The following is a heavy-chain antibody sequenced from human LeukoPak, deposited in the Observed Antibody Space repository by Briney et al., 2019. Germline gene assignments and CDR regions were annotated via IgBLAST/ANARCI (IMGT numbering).Heavy chain of an antibody. Sequence: SETLSLTCTVSGGSISSYYWSWIRQPAGKGLEWIGRIYTSGSTNYNPSLKSRVTMSVDTSKNQFSLKLSSVTAADTAVYYCASGTYLVRGVTPSWDVWGQGTTVTVSS. D-gene: IGHD3-10*01. J-gene: IGHJ6*02. CDR3: ASGTYLVRGVTPSWDV. CDR1: GGSISSYY. V-gene: IGHV4-4*07. CDR2: IYTSGST.